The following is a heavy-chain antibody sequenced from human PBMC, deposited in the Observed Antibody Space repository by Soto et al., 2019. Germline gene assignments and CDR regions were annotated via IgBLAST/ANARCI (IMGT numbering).Heavy chain of an antibody. J-gene: IGHJ3*02. D-gene: IGHD5-12*01. CDR2: IHYSGTT. CDR3: ARRDIVATSGAFDI. Sequence: SETLSLTCTVSGGPISSGNYYWSWIRQHPGKGLEWIGYIHYSGTTYYNPSLKSRITISVDTSKNQFSLMLSSVTAADTAVYYCARRDIVATSGAFDIWGQGTMVTVSS. V-gene: IGHV4-31*03. CDR1: GGPISSGNYY.